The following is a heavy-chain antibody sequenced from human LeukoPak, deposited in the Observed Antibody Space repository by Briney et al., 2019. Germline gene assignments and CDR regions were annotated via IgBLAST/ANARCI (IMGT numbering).Heavy chain of an antibody. D-gene: IGHD5-24*01. CDR2: IDHRGDT. CDR3: ARGATISETGYFDF. V-gene: IGHV4-34*01. CDR1: AGSFSRYY. J-gene: IGHJ4*03. Sequence: SETLSLTCAVYAGSFSRYYWSWIRQSPGKGLEWIAEIDHRGDTNYNPSVRSRVTISVDTSKNQFSLKVKSLSAADTAVYYCARGATISETGYFDFWGQGTLVTVSS.